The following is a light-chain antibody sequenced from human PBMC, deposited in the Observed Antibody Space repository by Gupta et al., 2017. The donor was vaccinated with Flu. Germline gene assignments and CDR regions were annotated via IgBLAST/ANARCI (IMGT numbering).Light chain of an antibody. V-gene: IGKV3-20*01. Sequence: LTQSPGTLSLSPGESATLSCRASQNVNNNYLAWYQQKPGQTPSLLIYDASRRATGIPDRFSGSGSGTDFTLSISRLEPEDFAVYYCQQDGSSRTFGQGTKVEIK. CDR1: QNVNNNY. CDR3: QQDGSSRT. J-gene: IGKJ1*01. CDR2: DAS.